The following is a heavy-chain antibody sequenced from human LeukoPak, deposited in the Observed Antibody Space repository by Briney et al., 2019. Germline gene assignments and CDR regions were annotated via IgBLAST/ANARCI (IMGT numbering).Heavy chain of an antibody. CDR2: NNSDGSST. Sequence: PGGSLRLSCAASVVTFSSYWMHWVRHAPGKGLVWVSRNNSDGSSTSYADSVQRRFTISRDNAKNSLYLQMNRLRAEDTAVYYCAREFSPTYFYDSSGYRTFDYWGQGTLVTISS. CDR1: VVTFSSYW. V-gene: IGHV3-74*01. CDR3: AREFSPTYFYDSSGYRTFDY. D-gene: IGHD3-22*01. J-gene: IGHJ4*02.